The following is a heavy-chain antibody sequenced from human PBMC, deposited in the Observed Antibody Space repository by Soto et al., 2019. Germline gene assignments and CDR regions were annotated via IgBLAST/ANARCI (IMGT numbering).Heavy chain of an antibody. V-gene: IGHV4-31*03. Sequence: SETLSLTCTVSGGSISSGGYHWNWIRQHPGKGLEWIGYIYYIGSTCYNPSLKSRVTISLDTSKNQFSLRLSSVTAADTAVYYCARRVFPWGQGTLVTVSS. CDR1: GGSISSGGYH. CDR3: ARRVFP. J-gene: IGHJ5*02. CDR2: IYYIGST.